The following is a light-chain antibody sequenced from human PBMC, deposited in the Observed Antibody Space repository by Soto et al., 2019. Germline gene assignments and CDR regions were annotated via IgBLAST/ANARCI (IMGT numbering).Light chain of an antibody. J-gene: IGKJ5*01. CDR2: DAS. Sequence: EIVMTHSPATLSVSPVERATLSFSSSQSVSTYLAWYQQRPGQAPRLLIYDASTRATDIPARFSGSGSGTDFTLTISSLEPEDFATYYCQQRTKWITFGQGTRLEIK. CDR3: QQRTKWIT. V-gene: IGKV3-11*01. CDR1: QSVSTY.